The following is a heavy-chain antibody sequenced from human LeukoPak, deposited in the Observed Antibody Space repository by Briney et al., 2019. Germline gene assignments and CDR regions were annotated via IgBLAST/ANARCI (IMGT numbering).Heavy chain of an antibody. CDR1: GFTFSSYG. V-gene: IGHV3-33*01. J-gene: IGHJ5*02. D-gene: IGHD5-18*01. Sequence: PGGSLRLSCAASGFTFSSYGMHWVRQAPGKGLEWVAFIWYDGSNKYYADSVKGRFTISRDNSKNTLYLQMNSLRAEDTAVYYCARGYSYGYIWFDPWGQGTLVTVSS. CDR2: IWYDGSNK. CDR3: ARGYSYGYIWFDP.